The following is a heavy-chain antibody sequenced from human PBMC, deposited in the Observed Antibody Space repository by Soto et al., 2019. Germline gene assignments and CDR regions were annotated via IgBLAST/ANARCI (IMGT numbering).Heavy chain of an antibody. CDR3: ARDQGRSITCQLDY. CDR2: ISYDGSNT. CDR1: GFTFSTYA. Sequence: PGGSLRLSCGVSGFTFSTYAMRWVRQAPGKGLEWVAVISYDGSNTYYADSVKGRFTISRDNMLYLQMNSLRAEDTAVYYCARDQGRSITCQLDYWGQGTLVTVSS. J-gene: IGHJ4*02. V-gene: IGHV3-30-3*01. D-gene: IGHD2-2*01.